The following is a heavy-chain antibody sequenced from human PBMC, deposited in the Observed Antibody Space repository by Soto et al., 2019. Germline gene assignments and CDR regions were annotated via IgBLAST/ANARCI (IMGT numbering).Heavy chain of an antibody. D-gene: IGHD6-19*01. CDR2: ISWNSGSI. CDR1: GVTLDGYA. Sequence: PGGSLGISCAASGVTLDGYAMHWVRQAPGKGLEWVSGISWNSGSIGYADSVKGRFTISRDNAKHSLYLQMNSLRAEDTALYYCAKDNIRAAGTCDYRGQGTLVTVSS. V-gene: IGHV3-9*01. J-gene: IGHJ4*02. CDR3: AKDNIRAAGTCDY.